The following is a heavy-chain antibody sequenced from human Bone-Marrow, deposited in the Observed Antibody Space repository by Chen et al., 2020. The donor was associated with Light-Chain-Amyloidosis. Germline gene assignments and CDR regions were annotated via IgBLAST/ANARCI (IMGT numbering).Heavy chain of an antibody. J-gene: IGHJ4*02. CDR1: GFNVSSNY. CDR3: ARELITMVRGVIVY. D-gene: IGHD3-10*01. CDR2: IYRGGST. V-gene: IGHV3-53*02. Sequence: EVQLVETGGGLIQPGGSLILSCAASGFNVSSNYMSWVRQAPGKGLEWVSVIYRGGSTYYADSVKGRFTISRDNSKNTLYLQMNSLRAEDTAVYYCARELITMVRGVIVYWCQGTLVTVSS.